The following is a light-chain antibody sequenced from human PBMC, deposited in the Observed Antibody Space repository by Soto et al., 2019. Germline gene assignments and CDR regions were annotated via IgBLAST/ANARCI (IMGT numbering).Light chain of an antibody. Sequence: QSVLTQPPSVSAAPGQRVTISCSGSASNVGTHFVSWYQHLPGAAPKLLIYDNDERPSEIPDRFSGSKSDTSATLTITGLQTGDEADYYCGTCDSGLTAGVFGGGTKLTVL. CDR1: ASNVGTHF. CDR3: GTCDSGLTAGV. J-gene: IGLJ2*01. CDR2: DND. V-gene: IGLV1-51*01.